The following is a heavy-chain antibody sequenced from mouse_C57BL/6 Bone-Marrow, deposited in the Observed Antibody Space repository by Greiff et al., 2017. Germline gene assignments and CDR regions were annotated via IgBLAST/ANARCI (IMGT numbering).Heavy chain of an antibody. CDR1: GYTFTSYW. D-gene: IGHD1-1*01. Sequence: QVQLQQPGAELVRPGSSVKLSCEASGYTFTSYWMHWVKQRPIQGLEWIGNIDPSDSETHYNQKFKDKATLTVDKSSSTAYMQLSSLTSEDSAVYYCARATVVAPYWYFDVWGTGTTVTVSS. CDR2: IDPSDSET. CDR3: ARATVVAPYWYFDV. V-gene: IGHV1-52*01. J-gene: IGHJ1*03.